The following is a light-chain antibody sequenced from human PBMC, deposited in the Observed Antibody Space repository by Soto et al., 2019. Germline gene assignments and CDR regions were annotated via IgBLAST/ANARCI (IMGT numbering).Light chain of an antibody. CDR2: EGS. CDR1: NSDVGTYEL. CDR3: CSYAASSALWV. J-gene: IGLJ3*02. V-gene: IGLV2-23*01. Sequence: QSALTQPASVSGPPGQSITISCTGTNSDVGTYELVSWYQQHPGRAPKLMIYEGSKRPSGVSNRFSGSKSGDTASLTISGLQAEDEANYYCCSYAASSALWVFGGGTKLTVL.